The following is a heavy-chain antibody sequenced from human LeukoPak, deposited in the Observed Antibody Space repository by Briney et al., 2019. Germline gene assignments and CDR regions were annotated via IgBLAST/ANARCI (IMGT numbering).Heavy chain of an antibody. Sequence: ASVKVSCKASGYTFTSYGLSWVRQAPGQGLEWMGWISPYNANTHYAQKVQGRVTMTTDTSTSTAYMELRSLRSDDTAVYYCARKPSNLAFDYWGQGTLVTVSS. D-gene: IGHD4/OR15-4a*01. V-gene: IGHV1-18*04. CDR2: ISPYNANT. CDR3: ARKPSNLAFDY. CDR1: GYTFTSYG. J-gene: IGHJ4*02.